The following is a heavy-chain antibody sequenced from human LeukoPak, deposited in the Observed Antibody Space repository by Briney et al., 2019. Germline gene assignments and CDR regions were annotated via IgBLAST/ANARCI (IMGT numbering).Heavy chain of an antibody. CDR3: VRQSEGLDP. CDR2: IGKNGNNE. Sequence: GGSLRLSCAASGFTFSLHIMHWVRQAPGKGLEWVAVIGKNGNNEFYADSVRGRFLISRDNSKNTLHLQMSSLTPDDTAVYFCVRQSEGLDPWGQGTLLTVSS. CDR1: GFTFSLHI. J-gene: IGHJ5*02. D-gene: IGHD5-12*01. V-gene: IGHV3-30*03.